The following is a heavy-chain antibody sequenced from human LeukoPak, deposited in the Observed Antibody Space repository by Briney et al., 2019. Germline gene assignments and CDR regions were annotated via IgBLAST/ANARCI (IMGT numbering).Heavy chain of an antibody. Sequence: ASVKVSCKASGYTFTGYYMHWMRQAPGQGLEWMGWINPNSGGTNYAQKFQGRVTMTRDTSISTAYMELSRLRSDDTAVYYCARGSRITMVRGVILGIDYWGQGTLVTVSS. CDR1: GYTFTGYY. V-gene: IGHV1-2*02. CDR3: ARGSRITMVRGVILGIDY. J-gene: IGHJ4*02. CDR2: INPNSGGT. D-gene: IGHD3-10*01.